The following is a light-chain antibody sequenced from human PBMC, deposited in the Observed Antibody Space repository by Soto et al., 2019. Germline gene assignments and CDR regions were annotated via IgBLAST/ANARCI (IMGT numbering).Light chain of an antibody. CDR1: QGISNF. CDR2: AAS. Sequence: DIQLTQSPSFLSSSLLERFTMSFRSCQGISNFLAWYQQKPGKAPKLLIFAASSLQSGVPSRFSGSGSGTEFTLTITSLQPEDFATYCCQQSYSTPRTFGQGTKVDIK. CDR3: QQSYSTPRT. J-gene: IGKJ1*01. V-gene: IGKV1-9*01.